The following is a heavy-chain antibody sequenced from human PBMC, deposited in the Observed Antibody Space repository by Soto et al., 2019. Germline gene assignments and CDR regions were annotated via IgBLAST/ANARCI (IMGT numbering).Heavy chain of an antibody. CDR2: INPSGGST. CDR3: ERDWGYSETESWFDP. V-gene: IGHV1-46*01. Sequence: ASVKVSCKASGYTFTSYYMHWVRQAPGQGLEWMGIINPSGGSTSYAQKFQGRVTMTRDTSTSTVYMELSSLRSEDTAVYYCERDWGYSETESWFDPWGQGTLVTVSS. D-gene: IGHD3-16*01. J-gene: IGHJ5*02. CDR1: GYTFTSYY.